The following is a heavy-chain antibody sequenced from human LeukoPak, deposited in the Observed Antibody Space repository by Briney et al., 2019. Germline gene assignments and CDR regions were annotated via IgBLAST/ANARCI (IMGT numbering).Heavy chain of an antibody. Sequence: GGSLRLSCAAFRFTFSSYAMSWVRQAPGKGLEWVSTISGSGGSTFYADSVRGRFTISRDNSKNTLYLQMNSLRAEDTAVYYCARDKDYDSSGYYSPWGQGTLVTVSS. D-gene: IGHD3-22*01. J-gene: IGHJ5*02. V-gene: IGHV3-23*01. CDR1: RFTFSSYA. CDR2: ISGSGGST. CDR3: ARDKDYDSSGYYSP.